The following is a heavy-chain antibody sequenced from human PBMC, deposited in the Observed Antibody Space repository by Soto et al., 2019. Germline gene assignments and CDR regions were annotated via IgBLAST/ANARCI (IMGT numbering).Heavy chain of an antibody. CDR2: VSTTATT. CDR1: GASILNYY. CDR3: ARGMAEEQIFYYFDY. Sequence: PSETLSLTCTVSGASILNYYWAWIRQSPGGGLKSIGYVSTTATTTYNPSLKNRVTFSVDASKSQFYLKLRSVTAADTAVYYCARGMAEEQIFYYFDYWGQGALVTVS. J-gene: IGHJ4*02. D-gene: IGHD3-9*01. V-gene: IGHV4-59*01.